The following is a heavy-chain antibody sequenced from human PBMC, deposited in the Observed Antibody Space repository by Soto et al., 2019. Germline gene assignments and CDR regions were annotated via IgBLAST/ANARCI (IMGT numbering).Heavy chain of an antibody. CDR2: IKQDGSEK. CDR3: ARDVGYGSGSYYGPGIDY. D-gene: IGHD3-10*01. CDR1: GFTFSSYW. J-gene: IGHJ4*02. Sequence: PGGSLRLSCAASGFTFSSYWMSWVRQAPGKGLEWVANIKQDGSEKYYVDSVKGRFTISRDNAKNSLYLQMNSLRAEDTAVYYCARDVGYGSGSYYGPGIDYWGQGTLVTVSS. V-gene: IGHV3-7*01.